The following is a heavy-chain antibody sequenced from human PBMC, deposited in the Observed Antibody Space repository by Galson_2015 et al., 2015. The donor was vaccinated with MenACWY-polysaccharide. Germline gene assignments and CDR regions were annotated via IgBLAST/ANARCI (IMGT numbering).Heavy chain of an antibody. Sequence: SLRLSCEASGFTFSSYAMSWVRPAPGKGLEWISTVSGSGSSTYYADSVKGRFTISRDNSKNPLYLQMGSLRAEDTAVYYCAKVAVAGPMSFFDYWGQGTLVTVSS. CDR2: VSGSGSST. J-gene: IGHJ4*02. CDR3: AKVAVAGPMSFFDY. D-gene: IGHD6-19*01. CDR1: GFTFSSYA. V-gene: IGHV3-23*01.